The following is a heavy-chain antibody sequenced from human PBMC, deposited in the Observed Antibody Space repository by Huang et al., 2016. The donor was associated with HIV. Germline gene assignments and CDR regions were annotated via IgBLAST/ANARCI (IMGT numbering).Heavy chain of an antibody. V-gene: IGHV1-3*01. CDR1: GYIFTTYS. CDR3: ARAARGDGYHGAFDV. CDR2: INPGTGRI. D-gene: IGHD2-2*03. J-gene: IGHJ3*01. Sequence: QVQLVQSGAEFKKPGASLKLSCAASGYIFTTYSIHWFRRVPGQSLQWLGGINPGTGRIPFLQSFNGGVILSRDLSAATVYMQLSGLTADDTATYFCARAARGDGYHGAFDVWGQGTMVTV.